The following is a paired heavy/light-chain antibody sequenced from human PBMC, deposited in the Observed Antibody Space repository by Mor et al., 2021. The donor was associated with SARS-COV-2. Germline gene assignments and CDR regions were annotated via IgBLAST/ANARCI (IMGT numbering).Light chain of an antibody. V-gene: IGKV3-20*01. CDR3: QQYGSSPFT. CDR2: GAS. J-gene: IGKJ3*01. Sequence: EIVLTQSPGTLSLSPGERATLSCRASQSVGSRYSAWYQQKSGQAPKLLILGASTRATGIPDRFSGGGSGTDFTLSISRVEPEDFAVYYCQQYGSSPFTFGPGTKVDIK. CDR1: QSVGSRY.
Heavy chain of an antibody. CDR3: ARQQWRRDASDI. D-gene: IGHD6-19*01. CDR1: GYSFTNYW. J-gene: IGHJ3*02. Sequence: EVQLVQSGAEVKKPGESLRISCKGSGYSFTNYWINWVRQMPGKGLEWMGRVDPSDSSTNYSPSFQGHVTISVDKSISTAFLHWSSLKASDTAIYYCARQQWRRDASDIWGQGTVVTVSS. V-gene: IGHV5-10-1*01. CDR2: VDPSDSST.